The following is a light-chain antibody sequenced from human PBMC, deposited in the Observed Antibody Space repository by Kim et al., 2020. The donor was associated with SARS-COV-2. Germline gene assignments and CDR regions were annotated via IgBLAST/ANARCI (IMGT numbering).Light chain of an antibody. CDR3: HQYGGSPRT. Sequence: LSPGERATLSCRASQSVSNNYLAWYQQKPGQAPRLLIYGASSRANGIPDRFSGSGSGTDFTLTISRLEPEDFAIYYCHQYGGSPRTFGQGTKLEI. CDR1: QSVSNNY. CDR2: GAS. V-gene: IGKV3-20*01. J-gene: IGKJ2*01.